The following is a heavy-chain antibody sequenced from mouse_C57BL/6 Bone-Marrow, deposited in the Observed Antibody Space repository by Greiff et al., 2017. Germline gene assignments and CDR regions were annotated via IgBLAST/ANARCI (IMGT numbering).Heavy chain of an antibody. CDR3: TREDSNGVYFDY. Sequence: EVQLQESGEGLVKPGGSLKLSCAASGFTFSSYAMSWVRQTPEKRLEWVAYISSGGDYIYYADTVKGRFTISRDNARNTLYLQMSSLKSEDTAMYYCTREDSNGVYFDYWGQGTTLTVSS. CDR2: ISSGGDYI. J-gene: IGHJ2*01. CDR1: GFTFSSYA. V-gene: IGHV5-9-1*02. D-gene: IGHD2-5*01.